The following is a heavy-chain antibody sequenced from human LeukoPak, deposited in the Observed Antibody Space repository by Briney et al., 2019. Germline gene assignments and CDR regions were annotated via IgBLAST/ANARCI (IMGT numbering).Heavy chain of an antibody. V-gene: IGHV4-39*07. Sequence: PSETLSLTCTVSGGSIISGGSYWGWIRQPPGKGLEWIGSVYYSGISYYNPSLRSRVSISVDTYKNQFSLRLSALTAADTAVYYCSRRDCSQSNCFYWYFDVWGRGTLLTVSS. CDR3: SRRDCSQSNCFYWYFDV. CDR1: GGSIISGGSY. CDR2: VYYSGIS. J-gene: IGHJ2*01. D-gene: IGHD2-15*01.